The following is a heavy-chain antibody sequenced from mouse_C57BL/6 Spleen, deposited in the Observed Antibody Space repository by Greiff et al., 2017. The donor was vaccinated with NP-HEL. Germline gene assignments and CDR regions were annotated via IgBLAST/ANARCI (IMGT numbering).Heavy chain of an antibody. CDR2: FYPGSGSI. CDR1: GYTFTEYT. V-gene: IGHV1-62-2*01. Sequence: VQLQQSGAELVKPGALVKLSCKASGYTFTEYTIHWVKQRSGQGLERIGWFYPGSGSIKYNVKCKDKATLTADKSSSTVYMELSRLTSEDSAVYFCARHGIYYDCDGYYAMDDWGQGTSVTVSS. D-gene: IGHD2-4*01. CDR3: ARHGIYYDCDGYYAMDD. J-gene: IGHJ4*01.